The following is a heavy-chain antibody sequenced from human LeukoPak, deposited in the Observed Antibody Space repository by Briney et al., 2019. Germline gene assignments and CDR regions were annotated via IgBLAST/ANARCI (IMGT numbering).Heavy chain of an antibody. D-gene: IGHD3-10*01. V-gene: IGHV3-33*01. CDR3: ATDGGSGTMYYFDY. J-gene: IGHJ4*02. CDR2: MWYDGSNK. Sequence: GGSLRLSCAASGFSFSNSGMHWVRQAPGKGLEWVAVMWYDGSNKYYADSVEGRFTISRDNSKNTLYLQMNSLRAEDTAVYYCATDGGSGTMYYFDYWGQGTLVTVSS. CDR1: GFSFSNSG.